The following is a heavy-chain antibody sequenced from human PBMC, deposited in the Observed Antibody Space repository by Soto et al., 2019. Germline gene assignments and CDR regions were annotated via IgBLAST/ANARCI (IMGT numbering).Heavy chain of an antibody. J-gene: IGHJ4*02. CDR3: ARAYGGYADY. Sequence: QVQLQESGPGLVKPSETLSLTCTVSGGSISSYYWSWIRQPPGKGLEWIGYIYYSGSTNYNPSLKSRVTISVDTSKNQFSLKLSSVTAADTAVYYCARAYGGYADYWGQGALVTASS. V-gene: IGHV4-59*01. CDR2: IYYSGST. CDR1: GGSISSYY. D-gene: IGHD5-12*01.